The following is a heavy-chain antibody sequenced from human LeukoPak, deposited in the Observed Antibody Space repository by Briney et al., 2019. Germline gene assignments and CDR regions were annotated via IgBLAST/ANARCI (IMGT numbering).Heavy chain of an antibody. CDR3: ARILSGHSSGWYTPEYYFDY. Sequence: SGPALVKPTQPLTLTCTFSGFSLSTSGMCVSWIRQPPGKALEWLARIDWDDDKYYSTSLKTRLTISKDTSKNQVVLTMTNMDPVDTATYYCARILSGHSSGWYTPEYYFDYWGQGTLVTVSS. V-gene: IGHV2-70*11. CDR2: IDWDDDK. J-gene: IGHJ4*02. CDR1: GFSLSTSGMC. D-gene: IGHD6-19*01.